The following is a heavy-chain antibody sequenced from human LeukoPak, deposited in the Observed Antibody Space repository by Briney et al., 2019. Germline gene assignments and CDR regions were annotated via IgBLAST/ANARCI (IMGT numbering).Heavy chain of an antibody. V-gene: IGHV3-30*04. J-gene: IGHJ5*02. Sequence: GGSLRLSCAASGFPFSRYTMHWVRRAPGKGPEWVSFISYDGTNTYYADSVKGRFTISRDNSKNTLYLQMNSLRAEDTAVYYCARVVWELPWFDPWGQGTLVTVSS. CDR3: ARVVWELPWFDP. CDR2: ISYDGTNT. D-gene: IGHD1-26*01. CDR1: GFPFSRYT.